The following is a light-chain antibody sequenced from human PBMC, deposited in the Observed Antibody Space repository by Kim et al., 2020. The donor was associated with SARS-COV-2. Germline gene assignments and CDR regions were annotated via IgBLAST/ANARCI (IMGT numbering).Light chain of an antibody. CDR2: QAS. V-gene: IGKV1-5*03. J-gene: IGKJ1*01. Sequence: DIQMTQSPSSLSASVGDRVTITCRASQSISTYLNWYQQKPGKAPKLLIYQASKLASGVPSRFSGSGSGTDFTLTISNLQPDDSAIYYCKQYETYWTFGPGTKVDIK. CDR3: KQYETYWT. CDR1: QSISTY.